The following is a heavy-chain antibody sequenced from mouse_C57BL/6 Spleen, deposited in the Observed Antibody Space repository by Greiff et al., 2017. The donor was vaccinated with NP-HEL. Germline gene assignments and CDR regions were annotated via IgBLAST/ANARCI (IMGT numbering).Heavy chain of an antibody. CDR3: ARGRGSSPLDY. J-gene: IGHJ2*01. D-gene: IGHD1-1*01. CDR1: GYAFSSYW. Sequence: QVQLKQSGAELVKPGASVKISCKASGYAFSSYWMNWVKQRPGKGLEWIGQIYPGDGDTNYNGKFKGKATLTADKSSSTAYMQLSSLTSEDSAVYFCARGRGSSPLDYWGQGTTLTVSS. CDR2: IYPGDGDT. V-gene: IGHV1-80*01.